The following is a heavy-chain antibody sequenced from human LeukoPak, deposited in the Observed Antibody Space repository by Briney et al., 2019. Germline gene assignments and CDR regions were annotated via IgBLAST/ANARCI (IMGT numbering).Heavy chain of an antibody. V-gene: IGHV1-69*05. Sequence: SVKVSCKASGYTFNTYEIAWVRQAPGQGLEWMGRIIPIFGTANYAQKFQGRVTITTDESTSTAYMELSSLRSEDTAVYYCARDQNHRALMVYAKAAYYYYYMDVWGKGTTVTVSS. CDR2: IIPIFGTA. D-gene: IGHD2-8*01. CDR1: GYTFNTYE. CDR3: ARDQNHRALMVYAKAAYYYYYMDV. J-gene: IGHJ6*03.